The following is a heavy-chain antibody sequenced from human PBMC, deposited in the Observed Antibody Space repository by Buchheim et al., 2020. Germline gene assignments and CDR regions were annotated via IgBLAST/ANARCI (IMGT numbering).Heavy chain of an antibody. Sequence: EVQLVESGGGLVQPGRSLRLSCTASGFTFGDYAMSWVRQAPGKGLEWVGFIRSKAYGGTTEYAAAVKGRFTISRDDSKSIAYLQMNVLKTEDTAVYYCTTPYCSSTSCYVPRYYYYGMDVWGQGTT. D-gene: IGHD2-2*01. V-gene: IGHV3-49*04. CDR2: IRSKAYGGTT. CDR3: TTPYCSSTSCYVPRYYYYGMDV. J-gene: IGHJ6*02. CDR1: GFTFGDYA.